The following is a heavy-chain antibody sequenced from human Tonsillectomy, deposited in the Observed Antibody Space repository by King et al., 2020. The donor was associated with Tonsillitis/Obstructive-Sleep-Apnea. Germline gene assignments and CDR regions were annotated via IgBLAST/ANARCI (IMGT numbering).Heavy chain of an antibody. V-gene: IGHV4-39*01. CDR3: ARPDRTWELLD. D-gene: IGHD1-26*01. CDR2: IYYSGST. CDR1: GTYISSTTYY. J-gene: IGHJ3*01. Sequence: QLQESGPGLVKPSETLSLTCTVSGTYISSTTYYWGWIRQPPGKGLEWIGSIYYSGSTYYNPSLKSRVTISVETSKNQFSLRLSSVTAADTAVYYCARPDRTWELLDWGQGTSVTVSS.